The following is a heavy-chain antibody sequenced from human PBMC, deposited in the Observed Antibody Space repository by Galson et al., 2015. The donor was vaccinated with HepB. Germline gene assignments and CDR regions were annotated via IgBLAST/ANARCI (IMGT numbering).Heavy chain of an antibody. CDR2: INPSGGIT. Sequence: SVKVSCKASGYTFTSYYMHWVRQAPGQGLEWMAIINPSGGITRYARKFLGRVTMTRDTSTSTVYMELSSLRSEDTAVYYCARDKASSTSCFDYWGQGTQVTVSS. J-gene: IGHJ4*02. V-gene: IGHV1-46*01. D-gene: IGHD2-2*01. CDR3: ARDKASSTSCFDY. CDR1: GYTFTSYY.